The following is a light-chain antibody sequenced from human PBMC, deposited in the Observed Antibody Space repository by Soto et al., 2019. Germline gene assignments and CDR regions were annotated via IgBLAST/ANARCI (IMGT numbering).Light chain of an antibody. CDR2: AAS. CDR1: QGISSY. CDR3: QHLDSYST. V-gene: IGKV1-9*01. Sequence: DIQLTQSPSFLSASVGDRVTITCRASQGISSYLAWYQQKPGKAPKLLIYAASTLQSGVPSRVSGSGSGTEFTLTLSCLQPEDFATYHCQHLDSYSTFGQGTRLEIK. J-gene: IGKJ5*01.